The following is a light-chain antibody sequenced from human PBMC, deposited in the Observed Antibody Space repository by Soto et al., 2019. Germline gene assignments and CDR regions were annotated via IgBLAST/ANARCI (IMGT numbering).Light chain of an antibody. V-gene: IGKV1-5*03. CDR2: KAS. Sequence: DFQMTQSPSTLSASVGDRVTITCRASQSISNWLAWYQQQSGKAPKLLIYKASNLESGVPSRFSGSGSGTEFTLTISSLQPDDFATYYCQQYYGPWTFGQGTKVEIK. CDR1: QSISNW. CDR3: QQYYGPWT. J-gene: IGKJ1*01.